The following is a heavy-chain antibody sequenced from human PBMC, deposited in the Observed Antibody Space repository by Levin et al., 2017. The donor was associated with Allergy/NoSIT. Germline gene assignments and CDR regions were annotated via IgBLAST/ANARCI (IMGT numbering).Heavy chain of an antibody. D-gene: IGHD3-3*01. J-gene: IGHJ4*02. CDR3: ARKVAGYDFWSGYPY. CDR1: GGTFSSYA. Sequence: SVKVSCKASGGTFSSYAISWVRQAPGQGLEWMGGIIPIFGTANYAQKFQGRVTITADKSTSTAYMELSSLRSEDTAVYYCARKVAGYDFWSGYPYWGQGTLVTVSS. CDR2: IIPIFGTA. V-gene: IGHV1-69*06.